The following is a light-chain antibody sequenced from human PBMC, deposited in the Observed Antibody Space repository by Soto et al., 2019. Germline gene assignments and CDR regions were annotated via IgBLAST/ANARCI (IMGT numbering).Light chain of an antibody. Sequence: EIVMTQSPATLCVSPGARATLSCGASQSVRTYLAWYQQKPGQAPRLLIHGASTRAPDIPARFSGSGSGTDFTLTISSLQSEDFAVYYCQQYDDWPQTFGQGTKVDIK. CDR3: QQYDDWPQT. CDR1: QSVRTY. J-gene: IGKJ1*01. CDR2: GAS. V-gene: IGKV3-15*01.